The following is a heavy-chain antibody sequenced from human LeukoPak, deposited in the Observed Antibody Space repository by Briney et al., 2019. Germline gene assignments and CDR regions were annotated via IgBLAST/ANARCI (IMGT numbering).Heavy chain of an antibody. Sequence: GGSLRLSCAASGFTFSSYSMNWVRQAPGKGLEWVSYISSSSTIYYADSVKGRFTISRDNAKNSLYLQMNSLRAEDTAVYYCAREYYDILTGYYGSIDYWGQGTLVTVSS. J-gene: IGHJ4*02. CDR1: GFTFSSYS. CDR2: ISSSSTI. V-gene: IGHV3-48*01. CDR3: AREYYDILTGYYGSIDY. D-gene: IGHD3-9*01.